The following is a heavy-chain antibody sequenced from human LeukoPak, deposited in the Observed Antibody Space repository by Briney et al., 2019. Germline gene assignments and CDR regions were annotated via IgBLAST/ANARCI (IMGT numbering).Heavy chain of an antibody. CDR2: INPNNGGT. V-gene: IGHV1-2*02. J-gene: IGHJ4*02. CDR1: GYTFTGYY. D-gene: IGHD6-19*01. Sequence: ASVKVSCKASGYTFTGYYMHWVRQAPGQGLEWMGWINPNNGGTNYAQKFQGRVTMTRDTSISTAYMELSRLRSDDTAVYYCARGARLRPVAGTPYWGQGTLVTVSS. CDR3: ARGARLRPVAGTPY.